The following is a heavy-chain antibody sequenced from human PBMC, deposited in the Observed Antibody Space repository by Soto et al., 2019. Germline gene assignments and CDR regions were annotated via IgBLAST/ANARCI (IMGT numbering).Heavy chain of an antibody. J-gene: IGHJ4*02. Sequence: NPSETLSRTCTVSGGSISSGDYYWSWIRQPPGKGLEWIGYIYYSGSTYYNPSLKSRVTISVDTSKNQFSLKLSSVTAADTAVYYCATYPYCSSTSCYKETFDYWGQGTLVTVSS. CDR3: ATYPYCSSTSCYKETFDY. CDR1: GGSISSGDYY. D-gene: IGHD2-2*01. CDR2: IYYSGST. V-gene: IGHV4-30-4*01.